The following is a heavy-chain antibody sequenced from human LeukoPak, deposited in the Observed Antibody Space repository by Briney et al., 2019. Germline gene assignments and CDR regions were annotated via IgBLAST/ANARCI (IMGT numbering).Heavy chain of an antibody. J-gene: IGHJ5*02. CDR3: ARGSSSWYGRYNWFDP. CDR1: GGSFSGYH. Sequence: SETLSLTCAVYGGSFSGYHWSWIRQPPGKGLEWIGEINHSGSTNYNPSLKSRVTISVDTSKNQFSLKLSSVTAADTAVYYCARGSSSWYGRYNWFDPWGQGTLVTVSS. V-gene: IGHV4-34*01. D-gene: IGHD6-13*01. CDR2: INHSGST.